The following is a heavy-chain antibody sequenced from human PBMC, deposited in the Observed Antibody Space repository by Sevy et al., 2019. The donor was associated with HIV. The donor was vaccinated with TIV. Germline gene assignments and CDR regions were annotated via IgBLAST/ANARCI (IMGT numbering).Heavy chain of an antibody. Sequence: GGSLRLSCAASGFSFTWYWMSWVRQTPEKGLEWVANIKQDGSEKNYVDSVKGRFTISRDNAKNSLYLQLNSLRAEDTAVYYCARGRKTTQEWLEELDYYYGMDVWGQGTTVTVSS. D-gene: IGHD2-8*01. V-gene: IGHV3-7*01. J-gene: IGHJ6*02. CDR2: IKQDGSEK. CDR3: ARGRKTTQEWLEELDYYYGMDV. CDR1: GFSFTWYW.